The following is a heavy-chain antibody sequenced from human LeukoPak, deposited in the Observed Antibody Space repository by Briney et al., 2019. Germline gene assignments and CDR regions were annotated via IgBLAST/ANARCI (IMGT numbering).Heavy chain of an antibody. V-gene: IGHV3-66*01. CDR1: EFTSSSSD. CDR3: ASLPRYQLLSQGYFQH. CDR2: IFSGGST. J-gene: IGHJ1*01. D-gene: IGHD2-2*01. Sequence: QPGGSLRLSCAAPEFTSSSSDMSWVRQAPGKGLEWVSVIFSGGSTYYADSVKGRSTFSRDNSKNTLYLQMNSLRAEDTAVYYCASLPRYQLLSQGYFQHWGQGTLVTVSS.